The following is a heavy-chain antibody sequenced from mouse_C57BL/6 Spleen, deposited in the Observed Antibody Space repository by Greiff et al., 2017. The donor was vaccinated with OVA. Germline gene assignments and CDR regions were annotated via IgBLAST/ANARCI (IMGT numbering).Heavy chain of an antibody. V-gene: IGHV1-81*01. CDR1: GYTFTSYG. CDR3: ARGGRGDYYAMDD. D-gene: IGHD1-1*02. CDR2: IYPRSGNT. Sequence: QVQLQQSGAELARPGASVKLSCKASGYTFTSYGISWVKQRPGQGLEWIGEIYPRSGNTYYNEKFKGKATLTADKSSSTAYMELRSLTSEDSAVYFGARGGRGDYYAMDDWGQGTSVTVSS. J-gene: IGHJ4*01.